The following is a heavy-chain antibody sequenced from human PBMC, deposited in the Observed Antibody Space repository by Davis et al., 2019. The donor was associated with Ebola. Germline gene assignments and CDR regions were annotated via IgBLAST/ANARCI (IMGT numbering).Heavy chain of an antibody. CDR1: GFTFSSYA. CDR2: IGYNGDNT. V-gene: IGHV3-23*01. J-gene: IGHJ4*02. D-gene: IGHD3-10*01. CDR3: AKDLYGSGGNDY. Sequence: GSLRLSCAASGFTFSSYAFSWVCQAPGKGLEWVSTIGYNGDNTYYADSVKGRFTISRDNSKNTLSLQMNSLRAEDTAVYYCAKDLYGSGGNDYWGQGTLVTVSS.